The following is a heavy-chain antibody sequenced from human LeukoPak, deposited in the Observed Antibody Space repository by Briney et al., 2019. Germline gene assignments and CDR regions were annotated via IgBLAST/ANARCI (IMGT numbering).Heavy chain of an antibody. D-gene: IGHD3-9*01. CDR3: ARAGPAYYDILTGYSSRPHGYYYGMDV. V-gene: IGHV1-69*06. Sequence: ASVKVSCKASGGTFSSYAISWVRQAPGQGLEWMGGIIPIFGTANYAQKFQGRVTITADKSTSTAYMELSGLRSEDTAVYYCARAGPAYYDILTGYSSRPHGYYYGMDVWGKGTTVTVSS. CDR2: IIPIFGTA. CDR1: GGTFSSYA. J-gene: IGHJ6*04.